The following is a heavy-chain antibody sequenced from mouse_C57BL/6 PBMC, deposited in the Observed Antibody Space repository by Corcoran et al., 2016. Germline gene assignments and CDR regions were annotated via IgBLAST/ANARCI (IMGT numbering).Heavy chain of an antibody. CDR1: GYTFTDYN. D-gene: IGHD1-1*01. V-gene: IGHV1-22*01. CDR3: ARPYYYGSSYFWFAY. J-gene: IGHJ3*01. CDR2: INPNNGGT. Sequence: EVQLQQSGPELVKPGASVKMSCKASGYTFTDYNMNWVKQRNGKSLEWIGYINPNNGGTSYNQKFKGKATLTVNKSSSTAYMELRSLTSEDSAVYYCARPYYYGSSYFWFAYWGQGTLVTVSA.